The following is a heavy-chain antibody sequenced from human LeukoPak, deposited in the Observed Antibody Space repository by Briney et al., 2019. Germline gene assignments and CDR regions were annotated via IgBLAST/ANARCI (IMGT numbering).Heavy chain of an antibody. CDR3: ARWYYYDSSGYDY. Sequence: ASVKVSCKASGYTFTSYGIGWVRQAPGQGLEWMGWTSAYSGNTNYAQKLQGRVTMTTDTSTSTAYMELRSLRSDDTAVYYCARWYYYDSSGYDYWGQGTLVTVSS. J-gene: IGHJ4*02. CDR1: GYTFTSYG. D-gene: IGHD3-22*01. CDR2: TSAYSGNT. V-gene: IGHV1-18*01.